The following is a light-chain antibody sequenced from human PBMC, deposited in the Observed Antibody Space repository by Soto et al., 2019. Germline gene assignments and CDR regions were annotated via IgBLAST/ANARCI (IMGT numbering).Light chain of an antibody. CDR3: KQYAISLTWT. CDR1: QSVISNY. Sequence: EVVLTQSPGTVSLSPGERVTLSCRASQSVISNYLAWFQQRPGQAPRLLIYAASSRATGIPDRFSGIGFGTNFTLSISRLEPEDFAIYCCKQYAISLTWTFGQGSKVKIK. CDR2: AAS. J-gene: IGKJ1*01. V-gene: IGKV3-20*01.